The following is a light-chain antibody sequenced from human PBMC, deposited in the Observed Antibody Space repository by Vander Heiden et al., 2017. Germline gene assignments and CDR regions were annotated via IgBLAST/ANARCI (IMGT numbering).Light chain of an antibody. CDR3: GTWDSSLSAYV. J-gene: IGLJ1*01. V-gene: IGLV1-51*01. CDR1: SSNIGNNY. Sequence: QSVLTQPHSVSAAPGQRVSISCSGSSSNIGNNYVSWYQQLPGTAPKLLIYDNNKRPSGIPDRFSGSKSGTSATLGITGLQTGDEADYYCGTWDSSLSAYVFAPGTKVTVL. CDR2: DNN.